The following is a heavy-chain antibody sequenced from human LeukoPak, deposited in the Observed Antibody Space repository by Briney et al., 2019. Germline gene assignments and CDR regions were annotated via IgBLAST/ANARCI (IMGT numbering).Heavy chain of an antibody. CDR2: INHSGST. CDR1: GFTFSDYY. D-gene: IGHD3-22*01. Sequence: GSLRLSCAASGFTFSDYYMSWIRQPPGKGLEWIGEINHSGSTNYNPSLKSRVTMSVDTSRNQFSLKLSSVTAADTAVYYCARVRSGYYPTYYFDYWGQGTLVTVSS. J-gene: IGHJ4*02. CDR3: ARVRSGYYPTYYFDY. V-gene: IGHV4-34*01.